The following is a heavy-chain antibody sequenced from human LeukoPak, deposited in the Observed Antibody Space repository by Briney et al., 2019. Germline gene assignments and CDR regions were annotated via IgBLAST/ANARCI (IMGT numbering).Heavy chain of an antibody. CDR2: IIPIFGTA. D-gene: IGHD1-26*01. V-gene: IGHV1-69*13. Sequence: SVKVSCKASGGTFSSYAISWVRQAPGQGLEWMGGIIPIFGTANYAQKFQGRVTITADESTSTGYMELSSLRSEDTAVYYCARDYVIQKWVPLGLWGQGTLVTVSS. CDR1: GGTFSSYA. J-gene: IGHJ4*02. CDR3: ARDYVIQKWVPLGL.